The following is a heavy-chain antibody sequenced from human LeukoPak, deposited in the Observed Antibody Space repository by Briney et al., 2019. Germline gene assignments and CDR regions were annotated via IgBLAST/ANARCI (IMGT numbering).Heavy chain of an antibody. V-gene: IGHV3-23*01. J-gene: IGHJ6*02. CDR1: GFTFSSYA. Sequence: PGGSLRLSCAASGFTFSSYAMSWVRQAPGKGLEWVAAISAGGDSTYYADSVKGRFTISRDNSKNTLYLQMNSLRADDTAVYFCAKDLIRDGYIDYYYGMDVWGRGTTVTVSS. D-gene: IGHD5-24*01. CDR3: AKDLIRDGYIDYYYGMDV. CDR2: ISAGGDST.